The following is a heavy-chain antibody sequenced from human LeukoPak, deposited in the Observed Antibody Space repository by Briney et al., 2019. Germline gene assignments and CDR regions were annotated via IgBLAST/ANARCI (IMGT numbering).Heavy chain of an antibody. J-gene: IGHJ4*02. V-gene: IGHV3-23*01. D-gene: IGHD3-10*01. CDR2: ISGSGGNT. CDR1: GFTFSSYA. CDR3: AKGRSMVRGVMLVY. Sequence: GGSLRPSCAASGFTFSSYAMSWVRQAPGKGLEWVSAISGSGGNTYYADSVKGRFTISRDNSKNTLYLQMNSLRAEDTAVYYCAKGRSMVRGVMLVYWGQGTLVTVSS.